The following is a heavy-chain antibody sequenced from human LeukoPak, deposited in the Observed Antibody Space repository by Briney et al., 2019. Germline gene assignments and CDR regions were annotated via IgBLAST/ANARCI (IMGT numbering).Heavy chain of an antibody. Sequence: GASLKISFKGSGYSFTSYWIGWVRQMPGKSLGWMGIIYPGDSDTRYSPSFQGQVTISADKSISTAYLQWSSLKASDTAMYYCARQYSSGWVIDYWGQGTLVTVSS. CDR2: IYPGDSDT. D-gene: IGHD6-19*01. J-gene: IGHJ4*02. CDR1: GYSFTSYW. V-gene: IGHV5-51*01. CDR3: ARQYSSGWVIDY.